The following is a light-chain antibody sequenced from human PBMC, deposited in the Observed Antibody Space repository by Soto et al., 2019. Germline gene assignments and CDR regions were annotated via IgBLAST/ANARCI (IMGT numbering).Light chain of an antibody. J-gene: IGKJ1*01. CDR2: GAS. CDR3: QQYNYWPPWT. V-gene: IGKV3-15*01. CDR1: QSISSN. Sequence: EVVMTQSPATLSVSPGERATLSCRASQSISSNLAWYQQKPGQAPRLLIYGASTRATGIPARFSGSVSGTVFTLTISSLQPEDFAVDYCQQYNYWPPWTFGQGTKVEIK.